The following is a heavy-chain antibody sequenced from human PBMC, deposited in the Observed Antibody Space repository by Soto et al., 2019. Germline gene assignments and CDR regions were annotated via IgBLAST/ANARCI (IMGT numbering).Heavy chain of an antibody. CDR3: AKDFGALSAS. Sequence: QVHLVESGGGVVQPGRSLTISCVGSGFAFSTYGMHWVRQAPAKGLEWVALISYDGTDKYYADSVKGRFSISRDNSKQTLSLQMDSLRPEDTAVYYCAKDFGALSASWGQGTLFYVSS. CDR1: GFAFSTYG. CDR2: ISYDGTDK. V-gene: IGHV3-30*18. J-gene: IGHJ5*02. D-gene: IGHD2-15*01.